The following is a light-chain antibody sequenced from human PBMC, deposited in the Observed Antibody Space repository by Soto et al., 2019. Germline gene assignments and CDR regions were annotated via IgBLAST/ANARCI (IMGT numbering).Light chain of an antibody. CDR1: QDISNY. CDR3: QQYDNLPYT. V-gene: IGKV1-33*01. J-gene: IGKJ2*01. Sequence: DLQRSHSPSSLSASVGDRVTITCHACQDISNYLNWYQQKPEKAAKLLIHHASELETRLTSRFSVSGAGTDFTFTTRSTQPEDIAKYSCQQYDNLPYTFGQVTK. CDR2: HAS.